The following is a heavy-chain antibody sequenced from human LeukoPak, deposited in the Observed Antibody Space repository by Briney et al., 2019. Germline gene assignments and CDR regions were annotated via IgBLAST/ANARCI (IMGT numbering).Heavy chain of an antibody. CDR2: ISSSGGTI. D-gene: IGHD3-9*01. CDR1: GFTFSSYE. V-gene: IGHV3-48*03. Sequence: PGGSLRLSCAASGFTFSSYEMNWVRQAPGKGLEWVSYISSSGGTINYADSVKGRFTISRDNAKNSLYLQMSSLRVEDTAVYYCVRVRKQVVLRYYDYWGQGTLVTVSS. J-gene: IGHJ4*02. CDR3: VRVRKQVVLRYYDY.